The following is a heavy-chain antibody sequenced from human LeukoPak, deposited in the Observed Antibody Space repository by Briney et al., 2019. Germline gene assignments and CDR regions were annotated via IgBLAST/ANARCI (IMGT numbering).Heavy chain of an antibody. CDR1: GDSITTYF. Sequence: SETLSLTCTVSGDSITTYFWSWIRQPPGKGLEWIGYIYYSGTTNYNPSLKSRGTISVDTSKSQVSLKLSSVTAADTAVYYCARDRAIPTAPGYWFDPWGQGTLVTVSS. V-gene: IGHV4-59*01. CDR2: IYYSGTT. D-gene: IGHD2-21*01. CDR3: ARDRAIPTAPGYWFDP. J-gene: IGHJ5*02.